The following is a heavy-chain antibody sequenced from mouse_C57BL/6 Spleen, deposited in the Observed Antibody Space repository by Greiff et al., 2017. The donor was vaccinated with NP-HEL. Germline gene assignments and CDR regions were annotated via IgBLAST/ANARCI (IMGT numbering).Heavy chain of an antibody. J-gene: IGHJ2*01. Sequence: VQLQQSGAELVRPGSSVKLSCKASGYTFTSYWMHWVKQRPIQGLEWIGNIDPSDSETHYNQKFKDKATLTVDKSSSTAYMQLSSLTSEDSAVYYCARRTGGDYYFDYWGQGTTLTVSS. CDR3: ARRTGGDYYFDY. V-gene: IGHV1-52*01. CDR1: GYTFTSYW. D-gene: IGHD4-1*01. CDR2: IDPSDSET.